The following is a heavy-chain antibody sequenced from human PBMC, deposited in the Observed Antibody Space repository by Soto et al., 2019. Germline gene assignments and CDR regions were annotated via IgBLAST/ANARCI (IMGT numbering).Heavy chain of an antibody. Sequence: EVPLGDSGGGLVQPGGSLRLSCVASGFTVSSNYMSWVRQAPGKGLEWVSVFYRDGGTFYTDSLKGRFTISRDNSKNTLYPQMDTLRAGDPAIYYCARQIQLWSPIDCWGQGTLVTVSS. V-gene: IGHV3-66*04. D-gene: IGHD5-18*01. CDR2: FYRDGGT. CDR1: GFTVSSNY. CDR3: ARQIQLWSPIDC. J-gene: IGHJ4*02.